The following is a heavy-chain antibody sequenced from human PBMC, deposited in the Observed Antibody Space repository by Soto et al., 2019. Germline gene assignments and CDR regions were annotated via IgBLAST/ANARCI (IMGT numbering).Heavy chain of an antibody. V-gene: IGHV3-23*01. J-gene: IGHJ4*02. CDR1: GFTFSSNA. D-gene: IGHD2-15*01. CDR2: VSIGGST. CDR3: AKRRGAGGHFDY. Sequence: DVQVLESGGGLVQPEGSLRLSCAASGFTFSSNAMGWVRQGPGKGLEWVAVVSIGGSTHYADSVRGRFTISRDNSKNTLSLQMNSLTAEDTAVYFCAKRRGAGGHFDYWGQGALVTVSS.